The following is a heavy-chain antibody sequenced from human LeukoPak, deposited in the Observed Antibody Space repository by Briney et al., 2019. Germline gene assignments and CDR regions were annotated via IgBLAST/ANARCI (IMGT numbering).Heavy chain of an antibody. CDR3: ASSTISYYYYYYMDV. Sequence: GGSLRLSCAASGFTFSSYSMNWVRQAPGKGLVWVSRINTDGSSTSYADSVKGRFTISRDNAKNTLYLQMNSLRAEDTAVYYCASSTISYYYYYYMDVWGKGTTVTVSS. V-gene: IGHV3-74*01. CDR2: INTDGSST. J-gene: IGHJ6*03. CDR1: GFTFSSYS. D-gene: IGHD3-3*01.